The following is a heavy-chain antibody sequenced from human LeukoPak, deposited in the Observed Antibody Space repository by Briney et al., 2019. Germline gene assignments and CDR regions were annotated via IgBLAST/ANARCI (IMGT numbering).Heavy chain of an antibody. J-gene: IGHJ4*02. CDR3: ARELGYCSGGSCYPGSH. D-gene: IGHD2-15*01. V-gene: IGHV3-74*01. CDR1: GFTFSSYW. Sequence: GGSLRLSCAASGFTFSSYWMHWVRQAAGKGLVWVSRIDGDGSSTGYADSVKGRFTISRDNAKNTLYLQMNSLRAEDTAVYYCARELGYCSGGSCYPGSHWGQGTLVTVSS. CDR2: IDGDGSST.